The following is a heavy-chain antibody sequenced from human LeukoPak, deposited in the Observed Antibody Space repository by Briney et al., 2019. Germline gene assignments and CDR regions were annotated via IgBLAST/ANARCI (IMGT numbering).Heavy chain of an antibody. CDR2: IYYSGST. CDR1: GGSISSSSYY. CDR3: ARQVRRVGLLAAAGDFDY. Sequence: PSETLSLTCTVSGGSISSSSYYWGWIRQPPGKGLEWIGSIYYSGSTYYNPSLKSRVTISVDTSKNQFSLKLSSVTAADTAVYYCARQVRRVGLLAAAGDFDYWGQGTLVTVSS. J-gene: IGHJ4*02. D-gene: IGHD6-13*01. V-gene: IGHV4-39*01.